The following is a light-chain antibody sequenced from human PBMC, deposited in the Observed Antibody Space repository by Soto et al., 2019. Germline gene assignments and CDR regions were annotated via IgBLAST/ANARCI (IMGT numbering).Light chain of an antibody. J-gene: IGKJ5*01. CDR3: QQYDNLPIT. Sequence: DIQMTQSPSSLSASVGDRVTITCQASQDISNYLNWYQQKPGKAPKLLIYDASNLETGVQSRFSGSGSGTDFTFTISSLQPEDIATYYCQQYDNLPITFGQGTRLEI. CDR2: DAS. V-gene: IGKV1-33*01. CDR1: QDISNY.